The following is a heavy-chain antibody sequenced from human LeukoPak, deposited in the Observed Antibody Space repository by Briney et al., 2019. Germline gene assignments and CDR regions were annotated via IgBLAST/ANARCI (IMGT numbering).Heavy chain of an antibody. CDR2: IYYSGST. Sequence: SETLPITCTVAIASISSSSYDWGWIRQPPGKRLEWIGNIYYSGSTYYNPSLKSRVTMSVDTSKNQFSLKLSSVTAADTAVYYCARKVYSNYVKGFDYWGQGTLVTVSS. D-gene: IGHD4-11*01. V-gene: IGHV4-39*07. J-gene: IGHJ4*02. CDR1: IASISSSSYD. CDR3: ARKVYSNYVKGFDY.